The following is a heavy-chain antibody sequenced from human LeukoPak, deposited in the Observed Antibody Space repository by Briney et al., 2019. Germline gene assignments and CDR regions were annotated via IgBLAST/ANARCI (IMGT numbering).Heavy chain of an antibody. D-gene: IGHD3-10*01. J-gene: IGHJ4*02. V-gene: IGHV1-18*01. CDR3: ARVYSTNYYGSGDRPFLFDY. Sequence: ASVKVSCKASGYTFTSYGFSWVRQAPGQGIEWKGWMSTYYGNTNYAQKLQERVTMTTDKTTSKDYMELRSLRSDDTAVYYCARVYSTNYYGSGDRPFLFDYWRQGTVVTVSS. CDR2: MSTYYGNT. CDR1: GYTFTSYG.